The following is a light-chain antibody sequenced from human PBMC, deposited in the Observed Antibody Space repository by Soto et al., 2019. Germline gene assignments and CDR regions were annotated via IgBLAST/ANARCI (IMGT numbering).Light chain of an antibody. CDR2: GAS. J-gene: IGKJ2*01. Sequence: EIVLTQSPGTLSLSPGERATLSCRASRSVSTRYLAWYQQKPGQAPRLLIYGASTRATGIPDKFSGSGSGTDFTLTISRLEPEDFAVYYCHQYGYSPNTFGQGTKLELK. CDR1: RSVSTRY. CDR3: HQYGYSPNT. V-gene: IGKV3-20*01.